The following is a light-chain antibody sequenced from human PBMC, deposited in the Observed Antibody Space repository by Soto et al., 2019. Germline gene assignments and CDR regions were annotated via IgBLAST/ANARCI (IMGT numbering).Light chain of an antibody. CDR3: CSYVGTSPVV. J-gene: IGLJ2*01. CDR1: SSDFGSYKS. Sequence: HSVLTQPASVSGSPGQSITIFCTGTSSDFGSYKSVSWYQQHPGKAPKLVIYEGTNRPSGVSNRFSVSQSGNTASLTISGLQAEDEADYYCCSYVGTSPVVFGGGTKVTVL. CDR2: EGT. V-gene: IGLV2-23*01.